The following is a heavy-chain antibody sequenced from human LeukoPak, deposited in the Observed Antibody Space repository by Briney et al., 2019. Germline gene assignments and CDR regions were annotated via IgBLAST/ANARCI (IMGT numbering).Heavy chain of an antibody. CDR2: ISSSSSYI. Sequence: PGGSLRLSCAASGFTFSSYSMTCVRQAPGKWLEWVSSISSSSSYIYYADSVKGRFTISRDNAKNSLYLQMNSLRAEDTAVYYCARDLRREWELHNYFDYWGQGTLVTVSS. V-gene: IGHV3-21*01. CDR1: GFTFSSYS. CDR3: ARDLRREWELHNYFDY. D-gene: IGHD1-26*01. J-gene: IGHJ4*02.